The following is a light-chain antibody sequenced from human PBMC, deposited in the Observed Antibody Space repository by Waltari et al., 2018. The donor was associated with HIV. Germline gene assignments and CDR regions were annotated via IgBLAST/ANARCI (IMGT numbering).Light chain of an antibody. J-gene: IGKJ2*01. CDR3: QQSQRIPYT. CDR1: QTIITY. Sequence: DIQMTQSPSSLSASVGDRVTITCRASQTIITYLNWYQQKPGKAPKLLIYGASTLQSGVPSRFSGSGSGTDFNLTIIRLRPEDFAIYSCQQSQRIPYTFGQGTKLEI. CDR2: GAS. V-gene: IGKV1-39*01.